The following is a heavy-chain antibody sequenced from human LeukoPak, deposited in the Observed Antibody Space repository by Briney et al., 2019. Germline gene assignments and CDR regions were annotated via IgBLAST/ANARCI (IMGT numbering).Heavy chain of an antibody. CDR2: ISSGSTTI. V-gene: IGHV3-48*01. Sequence: GGSLRLSCAASGFTFSSYSMNWVRQAPGKGLEWVSYISSGSTTIYYADSVEGRFTISRDNAKNSLYLQMNSLGAEDTAVYYCARGLPPNYYYYMDVWGKGTTVTISS. CDR1: GFTFSSYS. CDR3: ARGLPPNYYYYMDV. J-gene: IGHJ6*03.